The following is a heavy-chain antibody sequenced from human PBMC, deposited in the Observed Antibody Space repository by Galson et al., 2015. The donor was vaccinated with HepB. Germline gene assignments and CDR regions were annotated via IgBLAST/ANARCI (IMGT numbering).Heavy chain of an antibody. J-gene: IGHJ4*02. CDR3: VRSGRYFQWLLDY. CDR1: GGYIGSYS. D-gene: IGHD6-19*01. CDR2: TDESDNT. V-gene: IGHV4-59*01. Sequence: QLQLQESGPRLVKPSETLSLMCTVSGGYIGSYSWSWIRQSPGQKLEWIGKTDESDNTDYNPSLRSRVTISVNNSPNQCSLGLRSVTAADTAVYYCVRSGRYFQWLLDYWGQGIMVTVSS.